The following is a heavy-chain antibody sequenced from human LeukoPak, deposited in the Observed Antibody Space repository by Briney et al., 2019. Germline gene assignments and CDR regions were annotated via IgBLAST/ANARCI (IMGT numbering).Heavy chain of an antibody. Sequence: PGGSLRLSCAASGFTFSSYSMNWVRQAPGKGLEWVSYISSSSLTIYYADSVKGRFTISRDNAKNSLYLQMNSLRDEDTAVYYCAKNYYGGSVYSPADYWGQGTLVTVSS. CDR1: GFTFSSYS. V-gene: IGHV3-48*02. CDR3: AKNYYGGSVYSPADY. J-gene: IGHJ4*02. D-gene: IGHD3-22*01. CDR2: ISSSSLTI.